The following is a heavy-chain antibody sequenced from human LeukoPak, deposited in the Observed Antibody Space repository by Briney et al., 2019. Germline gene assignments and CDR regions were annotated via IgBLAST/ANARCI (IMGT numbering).Heavy chain of an antibody. J-gene: IGHJ6*03. CDR1: GFTFSGYD. CDR3: ASVSYYYYYMDV. V-gene: IGHV3-48*04. Sequence: GGSLRLSCAASGFTFSGYDMNWVRQAPGKGLEWISYISSSGSTIYYADSVKGRFTISRDNAKNSLYLQMNSLRAEDTAVYYCASVSYYYYYMDVWGKGTTVTVSS. CDR2: ISSSGSTI.